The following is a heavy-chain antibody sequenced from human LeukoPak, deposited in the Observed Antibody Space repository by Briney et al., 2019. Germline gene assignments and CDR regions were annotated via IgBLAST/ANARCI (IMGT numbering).Heavy chain of an antibody. CDR2: INHSGST. Sequence: PSETLSLTCAVYGGSFSGYYWSWIRQPTGKGLEWIVEINHSGSTNYNPSLKSRVTISVDTSKNQFSLKLSSVTAADTAVYYCARGRGRYCGNKYYFRYWGQGTLVTVSS. CDR3: ARGRGRYCGNKYYFRY. V-gene: IGHV4-34*01. CDR1: GGSFSGYY. D-gene: IGHD4-23*01. J-gene: IGHJ4*02.